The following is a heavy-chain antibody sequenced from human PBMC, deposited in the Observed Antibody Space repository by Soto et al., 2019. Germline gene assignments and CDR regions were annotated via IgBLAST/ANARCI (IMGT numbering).Heavy chain of an antibody. J-gene: IGHJ4*02. Sequence: SETLSLTCAVYGGSFSGYYWSWIRQPPGKGLEWIGEINHSGSTNYNQSHKSRVTISVDTSKNQFSLKLSSVTAADTAVYYCARVGCSSTSCPISFDYWGQGTLVTVSS. V-gene: IGHV4-34*01. D-gene: IGHD2-2*01. CDR1: GGSFSGYY. CDR3: ARVGCSSTSCPISFDY. CDR2: INHSGST.